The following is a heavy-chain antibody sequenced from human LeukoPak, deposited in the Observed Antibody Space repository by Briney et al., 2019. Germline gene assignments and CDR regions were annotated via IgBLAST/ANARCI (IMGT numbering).Heavy chain of an antibody. D-gene: IGHD3-10*01. Sequence: PSETLSLTCTVSGGSISSYYWSWIRQPPGKGLEWIGYIYYSGSTNYNPSLKSRVTISVDTSKNQFSLKLSSVTAADTAVYYCARDGPMVRGVINWGQGTLVTVSS. CDR1: GGSISSYY. CDR2: IYYSGST. V-gene: IGHV4-59*01. CDR3: ARDGPMVRGVIN. J-gene: IGHJ4*02.